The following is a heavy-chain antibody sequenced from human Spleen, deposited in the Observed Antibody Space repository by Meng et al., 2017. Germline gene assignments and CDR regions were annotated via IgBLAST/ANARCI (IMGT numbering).Heavy chain of an antibody. CDR3: ARELRCSGRGCAFDI. D-gene: IGHD3-10*02. J-gene: IGHJ3*02. CDR1: GFTFSTYT. V-gene: IGHV3-21*01. Sequence: GESLKISCAASGFTFSTYTMTWVRQAPGKGLEWVSSISSSSSYIYYADSVKGRFTISRDNAKNSLYLQINSLRAEDTAVYYCARELRCSGRGCAFDIWGQGTMVTVSS. CDR2: ISSSSSYI.